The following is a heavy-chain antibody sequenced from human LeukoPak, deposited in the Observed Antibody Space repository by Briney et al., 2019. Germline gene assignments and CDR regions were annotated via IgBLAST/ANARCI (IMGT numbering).Heavy chain of an antibody. J-gene: IGHJ4*02. CDR3: AKRPARPKSFDC. CDR2: IDGGGANT. CDR1: GFIFGNYG. D-gene: IGHD1-14*01. V-gene: IGHV3-23*01. Sequence: GGSLRLSCAGSGFIFGNYGMSWVRQAPGKGLEWVAAIDGGGANTLYGDSVRGRFTISRDNSKNTVYLQMNSLRADDTAIYYCAKRPARPKSFDCWGPGTLVTVSS.